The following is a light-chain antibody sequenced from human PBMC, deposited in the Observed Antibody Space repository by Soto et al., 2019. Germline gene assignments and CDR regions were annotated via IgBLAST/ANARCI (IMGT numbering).Light chain of an antibody. CDR1: QSVYSRH. CDR3: HQYSHFPRT. V-gene: IGKV3-20*01. CDR2: GAS. Sequence: ENVLTQSPGTLSLSPGESAILSCRASQSVYSRHFAWYRKKPGQPPSLLIYGASTRATGVPDRFSGSGSGTDFTLTISRLEPEDFAVYYCHQYSHFPRTLGQGTKVDIK. J-gene: IGKJ1*01.